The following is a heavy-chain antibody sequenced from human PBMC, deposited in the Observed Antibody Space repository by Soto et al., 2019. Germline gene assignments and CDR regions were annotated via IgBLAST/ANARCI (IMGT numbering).Heavy chain of an antibody. CDR2: INPNSGGT. J-gene: IGHJ3*02. Sequence: QVQLVQSGAEVKKPGASVKVSCKASGYTFTGYYMHWVRQAPGQGLEWMGWINPNSGGTNYAQKFQGWVTMTRDTSISTAYMELSRLRSDDTAVYYCAREPYYDSSGSKAFDIWGQGTMVTVSS. CDR3: AREPYYDSSGSKAFDI. V-gene: IGHV1-2*04. D-gene: IGHD3-22*01. CDR1: GYTFTGYY.